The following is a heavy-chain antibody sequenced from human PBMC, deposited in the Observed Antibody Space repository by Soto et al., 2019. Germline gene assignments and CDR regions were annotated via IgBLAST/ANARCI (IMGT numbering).Heavy chain of an antibody. CDR3: ARPGKMSSSWTDDAFDI. Sequence: QLQLQESGPGLVKPSETLSLTCTASGGSISSSNFYWVWIRQPPGQGLEWIGSIYYSGITQYNPSLKSRVTMSVDTSKNQFSLRLTSVTAADTAVYYCARPGKMSSSWTDDAFDIWGQGTMVTVSS. J-gene: IGHJ3*02. V-gene: IGHV4-39*01. CDR2: IYYSGIT. CDR1: GGSISSSNFY. D-gene: IGHD6-13*01.